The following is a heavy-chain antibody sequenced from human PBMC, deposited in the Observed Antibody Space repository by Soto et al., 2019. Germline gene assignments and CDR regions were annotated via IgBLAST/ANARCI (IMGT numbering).Heavy chain of an antibody. Sequence: EVQLLESGGGLVQPGGSLRLSCAASGYTFSSYAVTWVRHAPGKGLEWVSAISASGGATYYADSVKGRFTISRDNSENTVSLQMNSLSADDTAMYYCAKSAIEGSSSGRAGDYWGQGTLVTVSS. CDR2: ISASGGAT. CDR3: AKSAIEGSSSGRAGDY. J-gene: IGHJ4*02. CDR1: GYTFSSYA. V-gene: IGHV3-23*01. D-gene: IGHD6-6*01.